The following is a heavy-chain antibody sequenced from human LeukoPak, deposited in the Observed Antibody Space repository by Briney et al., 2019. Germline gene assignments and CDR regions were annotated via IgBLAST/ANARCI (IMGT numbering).Heavy chain of an antibody. J-gene: IGHJ4*02. CDR3: ARPTDYASGFDY. V-gene: IGHV1-2*02. Sequence: GASVKVSCKASGYTFSGFYIHWVRQAPGQGLEWMGWINPKSGVTNYAQNFQGRVTMTRDTSITTAYMDLYRLTSDDTAVYYCARPTDYASGFDYWGQGILVTVSS. CDR2: INPKSGVT. CDR1: GYTFSGFY. D-gene: IGHD4-17*01.